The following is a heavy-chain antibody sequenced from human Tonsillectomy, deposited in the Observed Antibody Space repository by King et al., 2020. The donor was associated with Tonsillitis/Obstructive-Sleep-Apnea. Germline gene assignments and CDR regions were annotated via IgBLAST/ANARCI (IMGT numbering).Heavy chain of an antibody. V-gene: IGHV1-46*01. CDR2: INPSDGSS. Sequence: VQLVESGAEVKKPGASVKISCKASGYTFTSYYMHWVRQAPGQGLEWMGIINPSDGSSSYAQKFQGGVTVTRDTSTSTVYMELSSLRSEDTAVYYCARDSRIRSSSPPQYYSYLYYYMDVWGKGTTVTVSS. CDR3: ARDSRIRSSSPPQYYSYLYYYMDV. CDR1: GYTFTSYY. J-gene: IGHJ6*03. D-gene: IGHD6-6*01.